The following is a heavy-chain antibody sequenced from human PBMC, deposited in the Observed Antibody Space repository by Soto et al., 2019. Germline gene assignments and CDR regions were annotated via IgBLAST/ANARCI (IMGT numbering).Heavy chain of an antibody. CDR1: GYTFTSYG. CDR2: ISAYNGNT. J-gene: IGHJ6*02. Sequence: ASVKVSCKASGYTFTSYGISWVRQAPGQGLEWMGWISAYNGNTNYAQKLQGRVTMTTDTSTSTAYMELRSLRSDDTAVYYCAIGNVEQTNYDYSNDVRGQGAAVTDS. CDR3: AIGNVEQTNYDYSNDV. V-gene: IGHV1-18*01.